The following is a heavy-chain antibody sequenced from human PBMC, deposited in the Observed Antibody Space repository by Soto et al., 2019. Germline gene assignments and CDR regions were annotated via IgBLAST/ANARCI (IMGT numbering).Heavy chain of an antibody. V-gene: IGHV2-5*02. CDR1: GFSLSTSGVG. D-gene: IGHD3-10*01. Sequence: QITLKESGPTLVKPTQTLTLTCTFSGFSLSTSGVGVGWIRQPPGKALEWLAVIYWDDDKRYSPSLKSRLTITKDTSKNHQVVLTVTNVDPVDTATYFCSTLVRGVLHSWGQGTLVTVSS. CDR3: STLVRGVLHS. J-gene: IGHJ4*02. CDR2: IYWDDDK.